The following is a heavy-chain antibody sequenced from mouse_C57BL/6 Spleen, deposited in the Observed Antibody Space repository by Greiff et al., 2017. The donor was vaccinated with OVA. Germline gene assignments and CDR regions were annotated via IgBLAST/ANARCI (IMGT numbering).Heavy chain of an antibody. V-gene: IGHV1-59*01. D-gene: IGHD5-1*01. CDR1: GYTFTSYW. CDR3: ARGSTRSLFDY. J-gene: IGHJ2*01. Sequence: QVQLQQPGAELVRPGTSVKLSCEASGYTFTSYWMHWVKQRPGQGLEWIGVIDPSDSYTNYNQKFKGKATLTVDTSSSTAYMQLSSLTSEDSAVYYCARGSTRSLFDYWGQGTTLTVSS. CDR2: IDPSDSYT.